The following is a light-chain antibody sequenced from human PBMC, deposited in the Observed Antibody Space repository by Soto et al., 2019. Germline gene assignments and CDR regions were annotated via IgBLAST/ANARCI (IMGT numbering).Light chain of an antibody. V-gene: IGKV1-39*01. J-gene: IGKJ1*01. CDR3: QQRYSTPWT. Sequence: IQMTQSQSSLSASVGDRVTITCRASQSISSYLNWYQQKPGKAPKLLIYAASSLQSGVPSRFSGSGSGTDFTLTISSLQPEDFATYYCQQRYSTPWTFGQGTKVDIK. CDR1: QSISSY. CDR2: AAS.